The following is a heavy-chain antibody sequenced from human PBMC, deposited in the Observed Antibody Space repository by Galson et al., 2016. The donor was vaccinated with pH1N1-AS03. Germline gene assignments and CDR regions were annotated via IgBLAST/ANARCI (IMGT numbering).Heavy chain of an antibody. J-gene: IGHJ4*02. V-gene: IGHV3-30*04. CDR3: VRSLAAAGNY. Sequence: SLRLSCATSGFNFSRHAMSWVRQAPGKGLEWVSILSYDGSHKFYADSVEGRVTISRDNSKNTVHLELNSLRGADTAVYYCVRSLAAAGNYWGQGTLVIVSS. CDR1: GFNFSRHA. D-gene: IGHD6-13*01. CDR2: LSYDGSHK.